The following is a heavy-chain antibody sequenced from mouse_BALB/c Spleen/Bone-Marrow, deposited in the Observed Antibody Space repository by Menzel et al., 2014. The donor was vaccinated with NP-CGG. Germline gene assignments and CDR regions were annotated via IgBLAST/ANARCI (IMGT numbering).Heavy chain of an antibody. CDR3: ARKALYYAMDY. CDR2: ISYSGST. Sequence: EVKLMESGPGLVEPSQSLSLTCTVTGYSITSDYAWNWIRQFPGNKLEWMGYISYSGSTSYNPSLKSRISITRDTSKNQFFLQLNSVTTEDTATYYCARKALYYAMDYWGQGTSVTVSS. CDR1: GYSITSDYA. J-gene: IGHJ4*01. V-gene: IGHV3-2*02.